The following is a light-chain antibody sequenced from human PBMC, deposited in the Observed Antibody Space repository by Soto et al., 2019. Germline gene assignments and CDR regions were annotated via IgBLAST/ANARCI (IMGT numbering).Light chain of an antibody. CDR1: SSNIGAGYD. Sequence: QLVLTQPPSVSGAPGQRVTISCTGSSSNIGAGYDVHWYQQLPGTAPKLLIYVNSNRPSGVPDRFSGSKSGTSASLAITGLQAEDEADYYCQSYDISLSDSVFGGGTKLTVL. J-gene: IGLJ2*01. CDR2: VNS. V-gene: IGLV1-40*01. CDR3: QSYDISLSDSV.